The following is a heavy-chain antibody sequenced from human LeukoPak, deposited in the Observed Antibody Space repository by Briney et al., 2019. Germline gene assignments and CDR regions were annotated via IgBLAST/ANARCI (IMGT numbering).Heavy chain of an antibody. Sequence: ASVNVSCKASGYTFTGHYMHWVRQAPGQGLEWMGWINPNSGGTSYAQNFQGRVTMTRDTSINTAYMEVSRLRSDDTAVYYCAREPYPPPWYYFDYWGQGTLVTVSS. J-gene: IGHJ4*02. CDR3: AREPYPPPWYYFDY. CDR1: GYTFTGHY. D-gene: IGHD2-8*02. V-gene: IGHV1-2*02. CDR2: INPNSGGT.